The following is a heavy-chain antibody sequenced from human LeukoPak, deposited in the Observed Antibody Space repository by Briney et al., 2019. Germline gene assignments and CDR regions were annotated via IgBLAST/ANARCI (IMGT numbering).Heavy chain of an antibody. V-gene: IGHV4-59*08. J-gene: IGHJ5*02. CDR2: IYYSGYA. CDR3: ARTKRYNWNDGGFNWFDP. D-gene: IGHD1-1*01. CDR1: GGSVSSNY. Sequence: AETLSLTCAVSGGSVSSNYWAWLRQPPGKGPEWIGYIYYSGYAKYNPSFKSRVTMSVDTSKNQFSLKLSSVTAADTAVYYCARTKRYNWNDGGFNWFDPWGQGTLVTVSS.